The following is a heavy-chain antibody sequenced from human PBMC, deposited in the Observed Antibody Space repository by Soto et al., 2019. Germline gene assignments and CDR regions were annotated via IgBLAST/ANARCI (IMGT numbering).Heavy chain of an antibody. CDR3: LVVVAARGDAFDI. V-gene: IGHV3-48*01. CDR1: GFTFSSYS. D-gene: IGHD2-15*01. CDR2: ISSSSSTI. J-gene: IGHJ3*02. Sequence: GGSLRLSCAASGFTFSSYSMNWVRQAPGKGLEWVSYISSSSSTIYYADSVKGRFTISRDNAKNSLYLQMNSLRAEDTAVYYCLVVVAARGDAFDIWGQGTMVTVSS.